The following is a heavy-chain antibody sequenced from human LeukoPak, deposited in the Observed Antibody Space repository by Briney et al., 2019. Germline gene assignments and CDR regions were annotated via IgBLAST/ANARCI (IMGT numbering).Heavy chain of an antibody. CDR1: GFTFSSYG. D-gene: IGHD6-13*01. CDR2: IRYDGSNK. Sequence: PGGSLRLSCAASGFTFSSYGMHWVRQAPGKGLEWVAFIRYDGSNKHYADSVKGRFTISRDNSKNTLYLQMNSLRAEDTAVYYCAKDSERSSSWYPNNLDYWGQGTLVTVSS. CDR3: AKDSERSSSWYPNNLDY. J-gene: IGHJ4*02. V-gene: IGHV3-30*02.